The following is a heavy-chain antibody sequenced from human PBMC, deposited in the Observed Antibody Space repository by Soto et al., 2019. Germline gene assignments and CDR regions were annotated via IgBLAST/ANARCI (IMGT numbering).Heavy chain of an antibody. J-gene: IGHJ3*02. CDR1: GFTFSSYS. Sequence: GGSLRLSCAASGFTFSSYSMNWVRQAPGKGLEWVSYISSSSRTIYYADSVKGRFTISRDNAKNSLYLQMNSLRDEDTAVYYCGGDSSGYYYPDVFDIRGQGTMVTVSS. D-gene: IGHD3-22*01. CDR3: GGDSSGYYYPDVFDI. CDR2: ISSSSRTI. V-gene: IGHV3-48*02.